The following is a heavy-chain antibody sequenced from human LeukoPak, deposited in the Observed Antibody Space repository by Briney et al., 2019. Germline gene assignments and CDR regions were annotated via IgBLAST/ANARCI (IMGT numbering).Heavy chain of an antibody. Sequence: GGSLRLSCAASGFTFSTYAMSWVRQAPGKGLEWVSAVSGSGDGTFYADSVKGRFTIFRDNSKDTLYLQMNSLRAEDTAAYYCAKNWGRGYYFDCWGQGTLVTVSP. D-gene: IGHD3-16*01. CDR2: VSGSGDGT. V-gene: IGHV3-23*01. J-gene: IGHJ4*02. CDR3: AKNWGRGYYFDC. CDR1: GFTFSTYA.